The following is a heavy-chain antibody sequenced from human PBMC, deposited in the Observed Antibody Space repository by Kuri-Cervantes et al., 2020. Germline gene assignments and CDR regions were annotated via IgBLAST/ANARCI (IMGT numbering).Heavy chain of an antibody. CDR3: ARDLGLVGGSYGTLDY. CDR2: INNDGSST. Sequence: ETLSLTCAASGFTFSSYWIHWVRQAPGKGLVWVSRINNDGSSTTYADSVKGRFTISRDNAKNTLYLHMNSLRAEDTAVYYCARDLGLVGGSYGTLDYWGQGTLVTVSS. CDR1: GFTFSSYW. D-gene: IGHD5-18*01. V-gene: IGHV3-74*01. J-gene: IGHJ4*02.